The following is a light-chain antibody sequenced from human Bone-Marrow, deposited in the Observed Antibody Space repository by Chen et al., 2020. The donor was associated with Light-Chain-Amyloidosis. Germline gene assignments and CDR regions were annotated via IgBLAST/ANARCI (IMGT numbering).Light chain of an antibody. J-gene: IGLJ2*01. CDR3: QSADSSGTYEVI. CDR1: DLPTKY. V-gene: IGLV3-25*03. Sequence: SYELTQPPPVSVSPGQTARITCSGDDLPTKYAYWYQQKPGQAPVLVIHRATERPSGISDRFSGSSSGTTATLTISGVQAEDEADYHCQSADSSGTYEVIFGGGTKLTVL. CDR2: RAT.